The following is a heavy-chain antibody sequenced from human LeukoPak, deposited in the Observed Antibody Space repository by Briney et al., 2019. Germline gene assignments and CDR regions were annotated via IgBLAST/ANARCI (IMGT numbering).Heavy chain of an antibody. J-gene: IGHJ4*02. V-gene: IGHV4-61*08. CDR1: GGSISSGGYY. Sequence: SETLSLTCTVSGGSISSGGYYWSWIRQHPGKGLEWIGYIYYSGSTNYNPSLKSRVAISVDTSKNQFSLKLSSVTAADTAVYYCARVISSSWYPDYWGQGTLVTVSS. CDR3: ARVISSSWYPDY. CDR2: IYYSGST. D-gene: IGHD6-13*01.